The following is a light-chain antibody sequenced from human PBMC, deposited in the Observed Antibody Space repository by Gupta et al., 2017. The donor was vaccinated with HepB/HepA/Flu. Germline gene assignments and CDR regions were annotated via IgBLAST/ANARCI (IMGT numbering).Light chain of an antibody. Sequence: EIMLTQSPDTLSVSPGERAILSCRASQSVSRNLAWYQQKPGQAPRLLIYAASTREPGIPDRFSGSGDGKDFTLTISSRQYEDFAVYICQQNNDWPPCIFGQGTMVYIK. CDR1: QSVSRN. J-gene: IGKJ2*02. CDR2: AAS. CDR3: QQNNDWPPCI. V-gene: IGKV3-15*01.